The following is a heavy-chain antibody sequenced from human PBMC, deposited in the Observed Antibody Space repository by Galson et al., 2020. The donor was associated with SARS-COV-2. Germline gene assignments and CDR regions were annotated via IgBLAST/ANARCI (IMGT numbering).Heavy chain of an antibody. Sequence: GESLKISCAASGFTFSNYWMTWVRQAPGKGLEWVANIKQDGTDKYYVDSVKGRFTISRDNAKNSLYLQMNSLRAEDTAVYYCARETIAVTGDIDAWGQGTLVTVSS. CDR1: GFTFSNYW. V-gene: IGHV3-7*05. CDR2: IKQDGTDK. CDR3: ARETIAVTGDIDA. D-gene: IGHD6-19*01. J-gene: IGHJ5*02.